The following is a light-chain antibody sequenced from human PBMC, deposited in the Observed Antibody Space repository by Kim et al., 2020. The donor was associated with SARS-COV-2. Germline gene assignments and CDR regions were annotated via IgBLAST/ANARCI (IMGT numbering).Light chain of an antibody. CDR3: QQYGSSPYT. CDR1: QSVSSNY. CDR2: AAS. V-gene: IGKV3-20*01. J-gene: IGKJ2*01. Sequence: ESVLTQSPGTLSLSPGERATLSCRASQSVSSNYVAWYQQKPGQAPRLLIYAASIRAAGIPDRFSGGGSGTDFTLTISRLEPEDFAMYYCQQYGSSPYTFGQGTKLEI.